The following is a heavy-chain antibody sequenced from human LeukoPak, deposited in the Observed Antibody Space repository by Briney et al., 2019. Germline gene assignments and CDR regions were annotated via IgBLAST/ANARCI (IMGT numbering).Heavy chain of an antibody. D-gene: IGHD5-18*01. J-gene: IGHJ3*02. CDR1: GGSISSYY. Sequence: PSETLSLTRTVSGGSISSYYWSWIRQPAGKGLEWIGRIYTSGSTNYNPSLKSRVTMSVDTSKNQFSLKLSSVTAADTAVYYCARDTAMVTARRRFAFDIWGQGTMVTVSS. CDR3: ARDTAMVTARRRFAFDI. V-gene: IGHV4-4*07. CDR2: IYTSGST.